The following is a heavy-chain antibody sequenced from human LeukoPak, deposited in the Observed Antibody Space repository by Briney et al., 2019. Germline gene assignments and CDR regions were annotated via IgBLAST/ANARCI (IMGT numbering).Heavy chain of an antibody. CDR2: ITPNASET. V-gene: IGHV3-7*01. CDR1: GFTFTTSW. J-gene: IGHJ4*02. Sequence: GGFLRLSCSASGFTFTTSWMNWVRQAPGKGLEWLASITPNASETYYVDSVRGRFTISRDDDKNSVYLQMNSLRAEDTAVYFCARDRAFKAFDYWGQGNLVSVSS. CDR3: ARDRAFKAFDY.